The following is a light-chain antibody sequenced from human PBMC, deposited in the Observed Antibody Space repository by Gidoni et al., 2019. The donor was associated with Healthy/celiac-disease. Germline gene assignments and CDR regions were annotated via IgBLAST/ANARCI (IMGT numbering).Light chain of an antibody. J-gene: IGKJ4*01. CDR3: QKYNSAPHT. Sequence: DIQMTQSPSYLSASVGDRVTLTCRASQGISNYLAWYQQKPGKVPKLLIYAASTLQSGVPSRFSGSGSGTDFTLTISSLQPEDVATYYCQKYNSAPHTFXGXTKVEIK. CDR1: QGISNY. CDR2: AAS. V-gene: IGKV1-27*01.